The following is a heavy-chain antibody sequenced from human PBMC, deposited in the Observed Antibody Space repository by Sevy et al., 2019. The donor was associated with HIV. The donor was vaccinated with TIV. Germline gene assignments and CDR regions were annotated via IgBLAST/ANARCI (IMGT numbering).Heavy chain of an antibody. Sequence: ASLKVSCKASGYTFTSYGISWVRQAPGQGLEWMGWISAYNGNTNYAQKLQGRVTMTTDTSTSTAYMELRSLRSDDTAVYYCARPARYSSGAWYFDLWGRGTLVTVSS. D-gene: IGHD6-19*01. J-gene: IGHJ2*01. V-gene: IGHV1-18*01. CDR3: ARPARYSSGAWYFDL. CDR2: ISAYNGNT. CDR1: GYTFTSYG.